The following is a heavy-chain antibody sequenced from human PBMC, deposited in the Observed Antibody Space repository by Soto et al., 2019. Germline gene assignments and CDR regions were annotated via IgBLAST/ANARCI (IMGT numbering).Heavy chain of an antibody. CDR2: IYSGGST. CDR1: GFTVSSNY. V-gene: IGHV3-53*02. D-gene: IGHD6-6*01. J-gene: IGHJ6*02. Sequence: EVQLVETGGGLIQPGGSLRLSCAASGFTVSSNYMSWVRQAPGKGLEWVSVIYSGGSTYYADSVKGRFTISRDNSKHTLYLQMNSLRAEDTAVYYCASVYSSSSSYYYGMDVWGQGTTVTVSS. CDR3: ASVYSSSSSYYYGMDV.